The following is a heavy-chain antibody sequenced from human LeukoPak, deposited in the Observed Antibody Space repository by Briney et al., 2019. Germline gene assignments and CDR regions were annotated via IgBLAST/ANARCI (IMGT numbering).Heavy chain of an antibody. V-gene: IGHV4-38-2*01. J-gene: IGHJ4*02. CDR1: GYSISTGYY. CDR2: SYHSGTS. CDR3: ARKYGSNAGYFDY. Sequence: SETLSLTCGVSGYSISTGYYWGWVPQPPGKGQEWIGNSYHSGTSYYNPSLKSRVSISVDTSKNQFSLNLRSVTAADTAVYYCARKYGSNAGYFDYWGQGAVVTVSS. D-gene: IGHD4-23*01.